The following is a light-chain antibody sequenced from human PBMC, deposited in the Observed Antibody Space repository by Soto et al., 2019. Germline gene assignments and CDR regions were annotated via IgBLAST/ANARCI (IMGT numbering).Light chain of an antibody. V-gene: IGKV3-20*01. CDR3: QQYGTVPNT. CDR1: QRVSSSF. CDR2: GGS. J-gene: IGKJ5*01. Sequence: EIVVPQAPVTLSLSPGARATLSCRASQRVSSSFLAWYQQKPGQAPRLLIFGGSSRATGIPDRFSGSGSGADFTLTISRLEPEDLAVYYCQQYGTVPNTFGQGTRLEIK.